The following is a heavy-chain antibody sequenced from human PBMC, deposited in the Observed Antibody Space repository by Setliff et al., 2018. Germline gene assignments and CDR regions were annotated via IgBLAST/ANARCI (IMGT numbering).Heavy chain of an antibody. D-gene: IGHD1-26*01. CDR1: GESFSNNY. CDR2: SNHGGST. V-gene: IGHV4-34*01. Sequence: PSETLSLTCSVYGESFSNNYWSWIRQTPGKGLEWIGESNHGGSTSYHPSLKSRLTISADTSTNHFSLKLTSVTAADTAVYYCARDNTIVGATDYWGQGALVTVSS. CDR3: ARDNTIVGATDY. J-gene: IGHJ4*02.